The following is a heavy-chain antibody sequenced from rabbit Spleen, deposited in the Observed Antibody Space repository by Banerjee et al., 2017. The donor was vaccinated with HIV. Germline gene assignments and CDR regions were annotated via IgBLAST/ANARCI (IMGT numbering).Heavy chain of an antibody. CDR3: ARDTGTSFSSYGMDL. D-gene: IGHD7-1*01. V-gene: IGHV1S45*01. J-gene: IGHJ6*01. Sequence: QEQLVESGGGLVKPEGSLKLSCTASGFSFSNKAVMCWVRQAPGKGLEWIACIDTGSSGFTYFATWAKGRFTCSKTSSTTVTLQMTRLTAADTATYFCARDTGTSFSSYGMDLWGQGTLVTVS. CDR2: IDTGSSGFT. CDR1: GFSFSNKAV.